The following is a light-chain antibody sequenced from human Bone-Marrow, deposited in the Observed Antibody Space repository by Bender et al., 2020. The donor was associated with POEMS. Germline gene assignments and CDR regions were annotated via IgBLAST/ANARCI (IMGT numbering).Light chain of an antibody. CDR3: QSADSSGPSWV. CDR2: KDS. Sequence: AARITCSGDALPKQYTYWYQQKPGQAPVVVIYKDSERPSGIPERFSGSSSGTTVTLTISGVRSEDEADYYCQSADSSGPSWVFGGGTKLTVL. J-gene: IGLJ3*02. CDR1: ALPKQY. V-gene: IGLV3-25*01.